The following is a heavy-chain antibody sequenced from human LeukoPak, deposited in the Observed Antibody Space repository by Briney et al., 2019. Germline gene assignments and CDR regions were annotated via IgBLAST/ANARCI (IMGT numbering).Heavy chain of an antibody. CDR1: GGSFSGYY. CDR2: INHSGST. Sequence: SETLSLTCAVYGGSFSGYYWSWIRQPPGKGLEWIGEINHSGSTNYNPSLKSRVTISVDTSKNQFSLKLSSLTAADTAVYYCARRRGVYYYGSGSYHTAYNWFDPWGQGTLVTVSS. V-gene: IGHV4-34*01. D-gene: IGHD3-10*01. CDR3: ARRRGVYYYGSGSYHTAYNWFDP. J-gene: IGHJ5*02.